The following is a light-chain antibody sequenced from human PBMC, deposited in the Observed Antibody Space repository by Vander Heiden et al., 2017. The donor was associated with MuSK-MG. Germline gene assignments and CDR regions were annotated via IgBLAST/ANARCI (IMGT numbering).Light chain of an antibody. Sequence: QSALTQPASVSGSPGQSSNIYCTGTSSYVGGYNYVSWYQQHPGKAPKLMMYDVSNRPSGVSNRFSGSKSGNTASPTISGLQAEEEADYYCSSYKSSSTYWVFGGGTKLTVL. J-gene: IGLJ3*02. CDR3: SSYKSSSTYWV. CDR2: DVS. V-gene: IGLV2-14*01. CDR1: SSYVGGYNY.